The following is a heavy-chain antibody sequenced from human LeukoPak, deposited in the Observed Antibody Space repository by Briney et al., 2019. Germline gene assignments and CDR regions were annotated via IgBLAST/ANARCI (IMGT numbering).Heavy chain of an antibody. CDR2: IYYSGST. J-gene: IGHJ4*02. V-gene: IGHV4-31*03. Sequence: PSQTLSLTCTVSGCSISSGGYYWSWNRPHPGKDLEWIGYIYYSGSTSYNPSLRSRVTISVDTSKNQFSLKLSSVTAADTAVYYCARLTNYGSGNYYNNYWGQGTLVTVSS. CDR1: GCSISSGGYY. CDR3: ARLTNYGSGNYYNNY. D-gene: IGHD3-10*01.